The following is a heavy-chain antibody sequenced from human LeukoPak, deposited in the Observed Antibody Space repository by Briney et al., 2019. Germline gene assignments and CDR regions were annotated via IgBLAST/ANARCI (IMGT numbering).Heavy chain of an antibody. V-gene: IGHV3-30*18. CDR2: ISYDGSNK. J-gene: IGHJ6*02. Sequence: GGSLRLSCAASGFTFSTYGMHWVRQAPGKGLEWVAVISYDGSNKYSADSVKGRFTISRDNSKNTLYLQMTSLRAEDTAVYYCAKWSGSGNYYYYYGMDVWGQGTTVTVSS. CDR1: GFTFSTYG. CDR3: AKWSGSGNYYYYYGMDV. D-gene: IGHD3-10*01.